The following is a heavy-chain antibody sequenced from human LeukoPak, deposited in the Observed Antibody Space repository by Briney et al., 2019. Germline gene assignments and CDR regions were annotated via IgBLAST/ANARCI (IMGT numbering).Heavy chain of an antibody. CDR3: AKSLLTTASGTGRAFDL. J-gene: IGHJ3*01. V-gene: IGHV3-15*01. CDR2: IKSNTDGGTT. Sequence: PGGSLRLSCAASGFIFNDAWMSWVRQAPGKGLDWVGRIKSNTDGGTTVSAAPVKGRFTISRDNSKNTLYLQMNSLRADDTAEYYCAKSLLTTASGTGRAFDLWGQGTMVTVSS. CDR1: GFIFNDAW. D-gene: IGHD1-26*01.